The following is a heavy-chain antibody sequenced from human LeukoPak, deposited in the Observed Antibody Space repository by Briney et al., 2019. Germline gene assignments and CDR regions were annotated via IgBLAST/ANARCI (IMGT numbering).Heavy chain of an antibody. CDR1: GFTFSSYS. V-gene: IGHV3-21*01. J-gene: IGHJ4*02. CDR2: ISSSSSYI. D-gene: IGHD3-22*01. CDR3: ARDPDYYDSSGYYAY. Sequence: GGSLRLSCAASGFTFSSYSMNWVRQAPGKGLEWVSSISSSSSYIYYADSVKGRFTISRDNAKNSLYLQMNSLRAEDTAVYYCARDPDYYDSSGYYAYWGQGTLVTVSS.